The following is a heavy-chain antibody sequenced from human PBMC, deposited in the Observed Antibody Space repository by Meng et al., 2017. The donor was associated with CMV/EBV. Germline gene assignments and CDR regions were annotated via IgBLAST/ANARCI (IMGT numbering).Heavy chain of an antibody. D-gene: IGHD3-3*01. CDR1: GGSFSSYY. V-gene: IGHV4-34*01. Sequence: SETLSLTCAVYGGSFSSYYWSWIHQPPGKGLEWIGEINHSGSANYNPSLKSRVSISVDTSKNQFSLKLSSVTAADTAVYYCARGRGNDFWSGYSTTEFDPWGQGTLVTVSS. CDR2: INHSGSA. CDR3: ARGRGNDFWSGYSTTEFDP. J-gene: IGHJ5*02.